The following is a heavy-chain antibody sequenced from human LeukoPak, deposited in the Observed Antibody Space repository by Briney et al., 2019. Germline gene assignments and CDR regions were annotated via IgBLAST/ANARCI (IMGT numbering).Heavy chain of an antibody. D-gene: IGHD5-12*01. V-gene: IGHV4-4*07. Sequence: SETLSLTCSVSGGSISSYYWSWIRQPPGKGLEWIGRIYTSGSTNYNPSLKSRVTISVDTSKNQFSLKLSSVTAADTAVYYCARGRGYSGYSPFGYWGQGTLVTVSS. CDR3: ARGRGYSGYSPFGY. CDR2: IYTSGST. J-gene: IGHJ4*02. CDR1: GGSISSYY.